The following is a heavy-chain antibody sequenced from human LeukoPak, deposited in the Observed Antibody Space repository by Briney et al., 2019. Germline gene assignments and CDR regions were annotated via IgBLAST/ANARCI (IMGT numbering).Heavy chain of an antibody. CDR1: GLTYSKYL. D-gene: IGHD6-19*01. CDR2: INTDGTVT. J-gene: IGHJ4*02. CDR3: ATKKWLAPPQDS. V-gene: IGHV3-74*01. Sequence: PGGPVTLFCAVSGLTYSKYLMLGVRQAPGKALEGVSRINTDGTVTTYADSVKGRFTVSRDNADNTMFLQMNSVRDEDTAVYYCATKKWLAPPQDSWGQGTPVTVSS.